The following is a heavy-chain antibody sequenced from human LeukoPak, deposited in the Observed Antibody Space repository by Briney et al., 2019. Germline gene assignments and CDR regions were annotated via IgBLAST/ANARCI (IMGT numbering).Heavy chain of an antibody. J-gene: IGHJ4*02. V-gene: IGHV3-48*04. D-gene: IGHD6-13*01. CDR3: ARVVRGSSWHFDY. CDR2: ISDTSYTI. CDR1: GFTFSTYS. Sequence: GGSLRLSCVASGFTFSTYSMNWVRQAPGKGLEWVSYISDTSYTIYYADSVKGRFTISRDNAKNSLYLQMNSLRAEDTAVYYCARVVRGSSWHFDYWGQGTLVTVSS.